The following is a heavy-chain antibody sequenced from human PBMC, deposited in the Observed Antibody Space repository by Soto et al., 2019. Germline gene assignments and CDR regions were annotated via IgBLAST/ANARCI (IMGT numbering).Heavy chain of an antibody. CDR1: GYTFTSYG. J-gene: IGHJ4*02. CDR3: ARVSPHMITFGGVIESFDS. CDR2: ISAYNGNT. Sequence: ASVKVSCKASGYTFTSYGISWVRQAPGQGLEWMGWISAYNGNTNYAQKLQGRATMTTDTSTSTAYMELRSLRSDDTAVYYCARVSPHMITFGGVIESFDSWGQGTLVPVPS. D-gene: IGHD3-16*02. V-gene: IGHV1-18*01.